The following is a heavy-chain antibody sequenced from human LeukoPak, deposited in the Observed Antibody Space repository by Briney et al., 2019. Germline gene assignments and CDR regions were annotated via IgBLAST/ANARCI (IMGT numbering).Heavy chain of an antibody. V-gene: IGHV1-8*01. CDR3: TRETSSRYFDY. CDR2: MNPNSGNT. Sequence: ASVKVSCKASGYTFTSYDINWVRQATGQGLEWMGWMNPNSGNTGYAQKFQGRVTMTRNTSISTAYMELGSLRSEDTAVYYCTRETSSRYFDYWGQGTLVTVSS. J-gene: IGHJ4*02. CDR1: GYTFTSYD.